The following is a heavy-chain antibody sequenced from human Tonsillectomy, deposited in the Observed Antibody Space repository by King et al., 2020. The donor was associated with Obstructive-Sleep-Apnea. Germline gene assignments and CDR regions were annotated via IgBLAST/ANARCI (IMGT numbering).Heavy chain of an antibody. V-gene: IGHV4-59*08. CDR2: IYYRGST. Sequence: QLQESGPGLVKPSETLSLTCTVSGGSISSYYWSWIRQPPGKGLEWIGYIYYRGSTNYNPSLKSRVTISVDTSKTHFYLNLSSVTAADTAVYYCATSGYSYGPLDYWGQGTLVTVSS. CDR3: ATSGYSYGPLDY. D-gene: IGHD5-18*01. CDR1: GGSISSYY. J-gene: IGHJ4*02.